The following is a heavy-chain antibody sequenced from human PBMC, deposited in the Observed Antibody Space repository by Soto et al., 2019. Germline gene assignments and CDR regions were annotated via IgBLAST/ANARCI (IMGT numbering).Heavy chain of an antibody. CDR1: GGTFSSYA. Sequence: QVQLVQSGAEVKKPGSSVKVSCKASGGTFSSYAISWVRQAPGQGLEWMGGIIPIFGTANYAQKFQGRVTITADESSSTDYIELSSLRSEDTAVYYCARAFPPNDYGYYIRGPTYQYSDYCMDGWCPANTVIVS. V-gene: IGHV1-69*12. D-gene: IGHD4-17*01. CDR3: ARAFPPNDYGYYIRGPTYQYSDYCMDG. CDR2: IIPIFGTA. J-gene: IGHJ6*02.